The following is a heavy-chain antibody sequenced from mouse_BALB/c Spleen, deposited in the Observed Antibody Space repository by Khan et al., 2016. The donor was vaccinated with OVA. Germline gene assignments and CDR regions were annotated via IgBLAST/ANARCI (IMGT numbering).Heavy chain of an antibody. Sequence: VQLQQSGPDLMKPGASVKISCKASGYSFTLYYMTWVRQSHGKSLEWIGRVNPNTGGTDYNQDFKGKAILTVDKSSNTAYMEFRSLTSEDSAVYDSARGYDFFAYWGQGTMVTVSA. V-gene: IGHV1-26*01. CDR3: ARGYDFFAY. CDR1: GYSFTLYY. D-gene: IGHD2-14*01. CDR2: VNPNTGGT. J-gene: IGHJ3*01.